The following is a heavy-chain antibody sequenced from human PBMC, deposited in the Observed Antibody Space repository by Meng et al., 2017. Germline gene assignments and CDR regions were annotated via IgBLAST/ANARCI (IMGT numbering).Heavy chain of an antibody. Sequence: GESLKISCAACGFTFSSYDMHWVRQATGKGLEWVSAIGTAGDTYYPGSVKGQFTISRDNAKNSLYLQMNSLRAEDTAVYYCARDEQIGVHSNIDYWGQGTLVTVSS. D-gene: IGHD1/OR15-1a*01. CDR2: IGTAGDT. V-gene: IGHV3-13*03. J-gene: IGHJ4*02. CDR1: GFTFSSYD. CDR3: ARDEQIGVHSNIDY.